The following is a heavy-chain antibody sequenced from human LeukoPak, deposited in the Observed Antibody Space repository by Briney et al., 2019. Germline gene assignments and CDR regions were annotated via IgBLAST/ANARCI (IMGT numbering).Heavy chain of an antibody. V-gene: IGHV3-23*01. D-gene: IGHD5-24*01. Sequence: GGSLRLSCAASGFSFSSYAMTWVRQAPGKGLEWVSSISTSGDSTYYADSVKGRFTISRDNSKNTLYLQMNSLRAEDTAVYYCARWIQRPTDYWGQGTLVTVSS. CDR2: ISTSGDST. CDR1: GFSFSSYA. J-gene: IGHJ4*02. CDR3: ARWIQRPTDY.